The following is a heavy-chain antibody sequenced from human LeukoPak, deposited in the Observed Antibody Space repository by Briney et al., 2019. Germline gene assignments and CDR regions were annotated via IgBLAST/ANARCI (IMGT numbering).Heavy chain of an antibody. Sequence: GASVKVSCKASGGTFSSYAISWVRQAPGQGLEWMGRIIPIFGTANYAQKFQGRVTITTDGSTSTAYMELSSLRSEDTAVYYCARDRMDIVATTIGSFDYWGQGTLVTVSS. CDR3: ARDRMDIVATTIGSFDY. D-gene: IGHD5-12*01. CDR2: IIPIFGTA. V-gene: IGHV1-69*05. CDR1: GGTFSSYA. J-gene: IGHJ4*02.